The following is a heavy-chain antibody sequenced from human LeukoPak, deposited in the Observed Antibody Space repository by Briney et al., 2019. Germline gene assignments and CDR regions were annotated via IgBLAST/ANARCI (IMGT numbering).Heavy chain of an antibody. V-gene: IGHV3-9*01. J-gene: IGHJ6*03. CDR2: ISWNSGNV. CDR1: GFTFDDYA. D-gene: IGHD2-2*01. Sequence: GGSLRLSCAASGFTFDDYAMHWVRQAPGKGLEWVSGISWNSGNVGYADSRFTISRDNAKNSLYLQMNGLKAEDTALYYCAKASTSWGYYYYMDVWGKGTTVTISS. CDR3: AKASTSWGYYYYMDV.